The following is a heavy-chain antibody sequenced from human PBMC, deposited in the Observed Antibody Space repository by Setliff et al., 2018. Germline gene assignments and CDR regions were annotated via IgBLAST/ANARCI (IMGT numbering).Heavy chain of an antibody. Sequence: SETMSLTCSVAGGSVSRTVYYWGWVRQSPGKGPEWVASIRDRGNTAYNPSLRTRLTISIDTSENQFSMKLISVTAADTAVYYCVRDLSGGQALWGQGTMVTVSS. J-gene: IGHJ3*01. CDR2: IRDRGNT. CDR3: VRDLSGGQAL. V-gene: IGHV4-39*07. D-gene: IGHD1-26*01. CDR1: GGSVSRTVYY.